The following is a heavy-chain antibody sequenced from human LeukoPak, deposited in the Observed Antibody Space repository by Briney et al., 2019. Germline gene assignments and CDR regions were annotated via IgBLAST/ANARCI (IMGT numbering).Heavy chain of an antibody. V-gene: IGHV4-38-2*02. Sequence: PSETLSLTCTVSGYSISSGYYWGWIRQPPGKGLEWIGSIYHSGSTYCNPSLKSRVTISVDTSKNQFSLKLSSVTAADTAVYYCARSEGSSYGDQGIFDYWGQGTLVTVSS. J-gene: IGHJ4*02. CDR3: ARSEGSSYGDQGIFDY. D-gene: IGHD4-17*01. CDR1: GYSISSGYY. CDR2: IYHSGST.